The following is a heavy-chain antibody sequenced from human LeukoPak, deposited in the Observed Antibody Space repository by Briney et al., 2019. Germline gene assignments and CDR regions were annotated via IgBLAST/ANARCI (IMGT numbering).Heavy chain of an antibody. CDR3: AKDGSGGGWKWFDP. D-gene: IGHD2-15*01. J-gene: IGHJ5*02. Sequence: GGSLRLSCAASGFTFSSYSMNWVRQAPGKGLEWVSSISSSSSYIYYADSVKGRFIISRDNSKNTLYLQMNSLRAEDTAVYYCAKDGSGGGWKWFDPWGQGTLVTVSS. CDR1: GFTFSSYS. V-gene: IGHV3-21*01. CDR2: ISSSSSYI.